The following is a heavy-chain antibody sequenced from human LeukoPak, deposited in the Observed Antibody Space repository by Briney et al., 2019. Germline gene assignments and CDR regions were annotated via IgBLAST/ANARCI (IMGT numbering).Heavy chain of an antibody. CDR1: GFTFDDYG. CDR3: ARPYCSSSSCNPYYYWFMDV. J-gene: IGHJ6*03. V-gene: IGHV3-30*03. Sequence: GGSLRLSCAASGFTFDDYGMSWVRQAPGKGLEWVAVISHDGSNTYYTDPVKGRFTISRGDSKNTLYLQMNSLRGEDTAVYYCARPYCSSSSCNPYYYWFMDVWGKGTTVTVSS. D-gene: IGHD2-2*01. CDR2: ISHDGSNT.